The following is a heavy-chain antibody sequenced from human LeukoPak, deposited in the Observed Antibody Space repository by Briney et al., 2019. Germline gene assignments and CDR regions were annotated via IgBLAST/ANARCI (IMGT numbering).Heavy chain of an antibody. Sequence: SVKVSCKASRGTFTSYAISWVRQAPGQGVEWMGGIIPILGIANYAQKFQGRVTITADKSTSTAYIELRSLRADDAAVYYCARALVQRFYFDYWGQGTLVTVSS. CDR2: IIPILGIA. J-gene: IGHJ4*02. CDR3: ARALVQRFYFDY. CDR1: RGTFTSYA. V-gene: IGHV1-69*04. D-gene: IGHD3-10*01.